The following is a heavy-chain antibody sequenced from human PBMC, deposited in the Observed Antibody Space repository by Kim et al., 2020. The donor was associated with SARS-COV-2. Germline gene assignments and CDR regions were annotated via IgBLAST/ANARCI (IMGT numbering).Heavy chain of an antibody. D-gene: IGHD4-17*01. J-gene: IGHJ4*02. CDR2: ISSSSSYI. CDR1: GFTFSSYS. V-gene: IGHV3-21*01. Sequence: GGSLRLSCAASGFTFSSYSMNWFRQAPGKGLEWVSSISSSSSYIYYADSVKGRFTISRDNAKNSLYLQMNSLRAEDTAVYYCAREWRPMGPYGGNDRSYYFDYWGQGTLVTVSS. CDR3: AREWRPMGPYGGNDRSYYFDY.